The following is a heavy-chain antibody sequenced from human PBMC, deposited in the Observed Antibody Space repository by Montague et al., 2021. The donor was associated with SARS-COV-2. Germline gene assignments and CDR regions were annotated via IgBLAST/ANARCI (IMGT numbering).Heavy chain of an antibody. J-gene: IGHJ5*02. CDR2: INHSGST. CDR3: ARERYSFSLTRGSTWFDP. CDR1: GGSFSGYY. D-gene: IGHD3-9*01. Sequence: SETLSLTFAVYGGSFSGYYWSWIRQPPGKRLEWIGEINHSGSTNYNPSLKSRVTISVDTSKNQFSLKLSSVTAADTAVYYCARERYSFSLTRGSTWFDPWGQGTLVTVSS. V-gene: IGHV4-34*01.